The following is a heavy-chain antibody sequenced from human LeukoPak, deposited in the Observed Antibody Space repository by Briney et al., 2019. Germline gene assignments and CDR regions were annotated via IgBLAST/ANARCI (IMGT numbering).Heavy chain of an antibody. Sequence: SETLSLTCTVSGGSISSSSYYWGWIRQPPGKGLEWIGSIYYSGSTYYNPSLKSRVTISVDTSKNQFSLKLSSVTAADTAVYYCARVGDTVVTAWGQGTLVTVSS. J-gene: IGHJ5*02. CDR2: IYYSGST. CDR3: ARVGDTVVTA. D-gene: IGHD4-23*01. CDR1: GGSISSSSYY. V-gene: IGHV4-39*07.